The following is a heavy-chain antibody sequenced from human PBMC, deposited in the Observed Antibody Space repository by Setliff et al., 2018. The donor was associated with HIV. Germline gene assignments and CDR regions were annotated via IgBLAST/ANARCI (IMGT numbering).Heavy chain of an antibody. V-gene: IGHV1-2*02. CDR1: GYTFTGYY. CDR2: ISPDSGGT. D-gene: IGHD2-15*01. J-gene: IGHJ3*02. CDR3: ARDLHANYHVVEI. Sequence: AASVKVSCKASGYTFTGYYMHWVRRAPGQGLEWVGWISPDSGGTNYSQKFQGRVTMTRDTSISTAYMDLSGLRSDDTAVYFRARDLHANYHVVEIWGPGTMVTVSS.